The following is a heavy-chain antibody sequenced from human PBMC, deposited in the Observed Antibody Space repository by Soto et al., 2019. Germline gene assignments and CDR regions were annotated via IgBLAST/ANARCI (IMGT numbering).Heavy chain of an antibody. CDR3: ARTPLGLGYCSGGSCFRPPYFDY. Sequence: QVQLQQWGAGLLKPSETLSLTCAVYGGSFSGYYWSWIRQPPGKGLEWIGEINHSGSTNYNPSLKSRVTISVDTSKNQFSLKLSSVTAADTAVYYCARTPLGLGYCSGGSCFRPPYFDYWGQGTLVTVSS. J-gene: IGHJ4*02. CDR1: GGSFSGYY. V-gene: IGHV4-34*01. D-gene: IGHD2-15*01. CDR2: INHSGST.